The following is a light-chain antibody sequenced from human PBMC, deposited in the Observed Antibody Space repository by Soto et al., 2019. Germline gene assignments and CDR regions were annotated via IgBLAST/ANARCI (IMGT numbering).Light chain of an antibody. J-gene: IGLJ2*01. Sequence: QTVVTQEPSLTVSPGGTVTLTCASSTGAVTSGYYPNWFQQKPGQAPRGMIYSTNNKHSWTPARFSGSLLGGKTALALSGVQSEDEADYSCLLYYGGAVVFGGGTKVTVL. CDR1: TGAVTSGYY. CDR2: STN. CDR3: LLYYGGAVV. V-gene: IGLV7-43*01.